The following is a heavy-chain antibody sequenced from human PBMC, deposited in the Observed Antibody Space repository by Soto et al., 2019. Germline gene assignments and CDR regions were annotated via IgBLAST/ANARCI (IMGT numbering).Heavy chain of an antibody. CDR2: ISYDGSNN. D-gene: IGHD2-15*01. J-gene: IGHJ6*02. CDR1: GFTFSSYA. V-gene: IGHV3-30-3*01. CDR3: ARMASFYCSGGTCYPTYGMDV. Sequence: QVQLVESGGGVVQPGRSLRLSCAASGFTFSSYAMHWVRQAPGKGLEWVAVISYDGSNNYYADSVKGRFTISRDNSKNSLYLQMNCLRAEDTAVYFCARMASFYCSGGTCYPTYGMDVWGQGTTVTVSS.